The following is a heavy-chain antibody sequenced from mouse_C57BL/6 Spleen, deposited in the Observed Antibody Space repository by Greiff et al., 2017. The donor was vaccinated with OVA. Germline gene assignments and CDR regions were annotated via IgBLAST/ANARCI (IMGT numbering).Heavy chain of an antibody. D-gene: IGHD1-1*01. CDR1: GYTFTSYW. V-gene: IGHV1-55*01. Sequence: QVQLQQPGAELVKPGASVKMSCKASGYTFTSYWITWVKQRPGQGLEWIGDIYPGSGSTNYNEKFKSKATMTVDTSSSTAYMQLSSLTSEDSAVYYCAREGNYYGSSYHAMDYWGQGTSVTVSS. J-gene: IGHJ4*01. CDR2: IYPGSGST. CDR3: AREGNYYGSSYHAMDY.